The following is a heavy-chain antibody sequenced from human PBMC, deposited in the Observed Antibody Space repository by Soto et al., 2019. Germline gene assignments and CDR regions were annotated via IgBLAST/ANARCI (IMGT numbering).Heavy chain of an antibody. CDR3: AKARCTTTDCYGPDY. CDR1: GFSFRTYT. CDR2: ISGSGGSP. V-gene: IGHV3-23*01. J-gene: IGHJ4*02. Sequence: EVQLSESGGGLVQTGGSLRLSCAASGFSFRTYTMSWVRQAPGKGLEWLSVISGSGGSPSYADSVQGRFVISRDNARNTLYLQMNSLRAEDTAMYYCAKARCTTTDCYGPDYWGRGTLVTVSS. D-gene: IGHD1-26*01.